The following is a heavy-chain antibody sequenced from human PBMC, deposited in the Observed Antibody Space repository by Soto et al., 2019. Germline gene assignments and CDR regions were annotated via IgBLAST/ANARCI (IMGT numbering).Heavy chain of an antibody. CDR2: SYYSGST. D-gene: IGHD3-10*01. Sequence: QLQLQESGSGLVKPSQTLSLTCAVSGGSMRSGDYSWSWIRQPPGKGLAWIGYSYYSGSTYYNPSLKSRVTGSVDRSKNQCSLKLSWGTAAEAAGYYWARGAGNHYGSGSLFDYWGQGILVTVSS. V-gene: IGHV4-30-2*01. CDR3: ARGAGNHYGSGSLFDY. CDR1: GGSMRSGDYS. J-gene: IGHJ4*02.